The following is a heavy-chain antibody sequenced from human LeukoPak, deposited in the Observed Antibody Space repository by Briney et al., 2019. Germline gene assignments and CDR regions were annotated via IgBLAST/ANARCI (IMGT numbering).Heavy chain of an antibody. V-gene: IGHV3-53*01. D-gene: IGHD2-15*01. J-gene: IGHJ4*02. CDR2: IYSGGST. CDR3: AKVGRGFGRREDFDC. CDR1: GFTVSSNY. Sequence: GGSLRLSCAASGFTVSSNYMSWVRQAPGKGLEWVSVIYSGGSTYYADSVKGRFAISRDNSKDTLYLRMNSLRAEDTAVYFCAKVGRGFGRREDFDCWGQGTLVTVSS.